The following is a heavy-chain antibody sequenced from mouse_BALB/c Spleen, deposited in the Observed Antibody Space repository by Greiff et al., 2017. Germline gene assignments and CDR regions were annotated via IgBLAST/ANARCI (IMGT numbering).Heavy chain of an antibody. V-gene: IGHV2-9*02. CDR3: ARDGDGLLAWFAY. CDR1: GFSLTSYG. D-gene: IGHD1-1*01. J-gene: IGHJ3*01. Sequence: QVQLQQSGPGLVAPSQSLSITCTVSGFSLTSYGVHWVRQPPGKGLEWLGVIWAGGSTNYNSALMSRLSISKDNSKSQVFLKMNSLQTDDTAMYYCARDGDGLLAWFAYWGQGTLVTVSA. CDR2: IWAGGST.